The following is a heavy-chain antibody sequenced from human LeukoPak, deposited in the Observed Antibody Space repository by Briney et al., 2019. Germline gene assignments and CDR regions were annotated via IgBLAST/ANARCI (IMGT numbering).Heavy chain of an antibody. CDR3: VRDQGGYGY. V-gene: IGHV3-7*01. CDR1: GFTFSNYW. D-gene: IGHD5-18*01. CDR2: IKQDRSEE. Sequence: GGSLRLSCAASGFTFSNYWMSWVRQAPGKGPEWVANIKQDRSEEYYVDSVKGRFTISRDNAKNSLYLQMNSLRAEDTAVYYCVRDQGGYGYWGQGTLVTVSS. J-gene: IGHJ4*02.